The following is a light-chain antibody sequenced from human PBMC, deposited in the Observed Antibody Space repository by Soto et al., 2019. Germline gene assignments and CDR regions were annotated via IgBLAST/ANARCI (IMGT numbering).Light chain of an antibody. J-gene: IGKJ3*01. CDR2: GAS. Sequence: EIVMTQSPATLSVSPGERATLSCRASQSVSSNLPWYQPKPGQAPRLLIYGASTRATGIPARFSGSGSGTEFTLTISSLQAEDFAVYYCQQYNNWPGRTFGPGTQVDIK. CDR1: QSVSSN. V-gene: IGKV3-15*01. CDR3: QQYNNWPGRT.